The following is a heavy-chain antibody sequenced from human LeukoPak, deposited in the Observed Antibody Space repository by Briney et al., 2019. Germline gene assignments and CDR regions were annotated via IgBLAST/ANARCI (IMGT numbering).Heavy chain of an antibody. J-gene: IGHJ4*02. V-gene: IGHV3-11*01. D-gene: IGHD5-24*01. CDR2: ISSSGSTI. CDR3: ARESGYNYRYYFDY. CDR1: GFTVSSNY. Sequence: GGSLRLSCAASGFTVSSNYMSWVRQAPGKGLEWVSYISSSGSTIYYADSVKGRFTISRDNAKNSLYLQMNSLRAEDTAVYYCARESGYNYRYYFDYWGQGTLVTVSS.